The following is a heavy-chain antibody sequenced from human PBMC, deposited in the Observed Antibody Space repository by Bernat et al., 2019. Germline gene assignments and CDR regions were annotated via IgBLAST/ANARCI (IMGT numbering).Heavy chain of an antibody. J-gene: IGHJ1*01. CDR1: GGTFSSYT. CDR2: IIPILGIA. CDR3: ARVPGGYDSAEYFQH. V-gene: IGHV1-69*02. Sequence: QVQLVQSGAEVKKPGSSVKVSCKASGGTFSSYTIRWVRQAPGQGLEWMGRIIPILGIANYAQKFQGRVTITADKSTSTAYMELSSLRSEDTAVYYCARVPGGYDSAEYFQHWGQGTLVTVSS. D-gene: IGHD5-12*01.